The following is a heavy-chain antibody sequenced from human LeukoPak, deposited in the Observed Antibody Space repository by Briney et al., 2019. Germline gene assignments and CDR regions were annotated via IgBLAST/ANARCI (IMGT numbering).Heavy chain of an antibody. Sequence: GGSLRLSCAASGFTFSSYGMHWVRQAPGKGLEWVAFIRYDGSNKYYADSVKGRFTISRDNSKNTLYLQMNSLRAEDTAVYYCAKVSGYLLWFGELPFLDYWGQGTLVTVSS. CDR2: IRYDGSNK. D-gene: IGHD3-10*01. V-gene: IGHV3-30*02. CDR3: AKVSGYLLWFGELPFLDY. J-gene: IGHJ4*02. CDR1: GFTFSSYG.